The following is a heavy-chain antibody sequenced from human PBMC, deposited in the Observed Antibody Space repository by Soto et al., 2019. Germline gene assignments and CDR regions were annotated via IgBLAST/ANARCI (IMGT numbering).Heavy chain of an antibody. CDR2: ISSSSSYI. D-gene: IGHD3-10*01. Sequence: PGGSLRLSCAASGFTFSSYSMNWVRQAPGKGLEWVSSISSSSSYIYYADSVKGRFTISRDNAKNSLYLQMNSLRAEDTAVYYCAVYYGSGSHVQRYYYGMDVWGQGTTVTVSS. CDR3: AVYYGSGSHVQRYYYGMDV. J-gene: IGHJ6*02. V-gene: IGHV3-21*01. CDR1: GFTFSSYS.